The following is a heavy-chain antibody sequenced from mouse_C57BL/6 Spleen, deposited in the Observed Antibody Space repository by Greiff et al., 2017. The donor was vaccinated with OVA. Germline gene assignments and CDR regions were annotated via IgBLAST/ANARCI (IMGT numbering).Heavy chain of an antibody. J-gene: IGHJ3*01. Sequence: VQLQQSGPELVKPGASGKMSCKASGYTFTDYNMHWVKQSHGKSLEWIGYINPNNGGTIYNQKFKGKATLTVNKSSSTAYMELRSLTSEDSAVYYCAADGYFSWFAYWGQGTLVTVSA. CDR2: INPNNGGT. V-gene: IGHV1-22*01. CDR1: GYTFTDYN. CDR3: AADGYFSWFAY. D-gene: IGHD2-3*01.